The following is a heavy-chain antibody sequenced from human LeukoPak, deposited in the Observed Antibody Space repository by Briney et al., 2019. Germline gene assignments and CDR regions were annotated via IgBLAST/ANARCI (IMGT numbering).Heavy chain of an antibody. CDR1: GGSFSGYY. V-gene: IGHV4-34*01. J-gene: IGHJ4*02. CDR3: ARLNLYDYVWGSYRSDFDY. CDR2: INHSGST. D-gene: IGHD3-16*02. Sequence: SETLSLTCAVYGGSFSGYYWSWIRQPPGKGLEWIGGINHSGSTNYNPSLKSRVTISVDTSKNQFSLKLSSVTAADTAVYYCARLNLYDYVWGSYRSDFDYWGQGTLVTVSS.